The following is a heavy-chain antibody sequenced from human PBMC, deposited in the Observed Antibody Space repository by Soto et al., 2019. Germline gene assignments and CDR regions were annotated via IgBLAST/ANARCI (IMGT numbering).Heavy chain of an antibody. CDR2: ISSSSSTI. D-gene: IGHD4-17*01. Sequence: GGSLRLSCAASGFNFSSYSMNWVRQAPGKGLEWVSYISSSSSTIYYADSVKGRFTISRDNAKNSLYLQMNSLRAEDTAVYYCARAFHDYGDYYAFDIWGQGTMVTVSS. CDR3: ARAFHDYGDYYAFDI. CDR1: GFNFSSYS. J-gene: IGHJ3*02. V-gene: IGHV3-48*01.